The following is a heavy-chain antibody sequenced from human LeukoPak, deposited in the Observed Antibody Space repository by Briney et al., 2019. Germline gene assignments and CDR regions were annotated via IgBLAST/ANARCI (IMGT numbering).Heavy chain of an antibody. CDR3: TRGSVAGIYYFDY. CDR1: GFTFSSYD. V-gene: IGHV3-13*01. CDR2: IGTAGDA. Sequence: GGSLRLSCAASGFTFSSYDMHWVRQAKGKGLEWVSAIGTAGDAYYPGSVKGRFTISRENAKNSLYLQMNSLRAGDTAVYYCTRGSVAGIYYFDYWGQGTLVTVSS. J-gene: IGHJ4*02. D-gene: IGHD6-19*01.